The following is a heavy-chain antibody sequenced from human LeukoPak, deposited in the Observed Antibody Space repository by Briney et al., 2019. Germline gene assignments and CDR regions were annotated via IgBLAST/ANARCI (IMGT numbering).Heavy chain of an antibody. V-gene: IGHV4-4*07. CDR1: GGSISSYY. J-gene: IGHJ3*02. D-gene: IGHD5-24*01. CDR3: ARGDGYNSGSAFDI. Sequence: SETLSLXCTVSGGSISSYYWSWIRQPAGKGLEWIGRIYTSGSTNYNPSLKSRVTMSVDTSKNQFSLKLSSVTAADTAVYYCARGDGYNSGSAFDIWGQGTMVTVSS. CDR2: IYTSGST.